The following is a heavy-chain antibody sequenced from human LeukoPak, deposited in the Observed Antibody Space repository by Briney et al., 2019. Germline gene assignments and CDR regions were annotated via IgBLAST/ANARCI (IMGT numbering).Heavy chain of an antibody. Sequence: SETLSLTCSVSGVSISSSSSFWGWIRQPPGQGLEWIGSISYSGNTYYNPSLKSRVTISVDTSKNQFSLKLNSVTAADTAVYYCARQWVFWGQGTLVTVSS. CDR3: ARQWVF. D-gene: IGHD2-8*01. V-gene: IGHV4-39*01. J-gene: IGHJ4*02. CDR2: ISYSGNT. CDR1: GVSISSSSSF.